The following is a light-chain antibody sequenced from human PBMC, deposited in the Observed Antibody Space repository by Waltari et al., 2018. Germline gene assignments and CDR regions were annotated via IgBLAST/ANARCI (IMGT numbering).Light chain of an antibody. CDR2: AAS. Sequence: DIQMTQSPSSLSASVGDRVTITCRASQRISSYLKWYQQKPGKAPKLLIYAASSLESGVPSRFSGSGFGTDFTLTINGLQAEDFAAYYCQQTYSNFRTFGQGTKVDVK. J-gene: IGKJ1*01. CDR3: QQTYSNFRT. CDR1: QRISSY. V-gene: IGKV1-39*01.